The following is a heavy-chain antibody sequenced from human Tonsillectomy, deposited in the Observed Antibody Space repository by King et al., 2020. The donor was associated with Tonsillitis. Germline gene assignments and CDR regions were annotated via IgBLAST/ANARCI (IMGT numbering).Heavy chain of an antibody. CDR1: GFSLSNARMG. J-gene: IGHJ4*02. V-gene: IGHV2-26*01. D-gene: IGHD3-10*01. CDR3: ARYYYGSGSYYNFDY. Sequence: TLKESGPVLVKPTETLTLTCTVSGFSLSNARMGVSWIRQPPGKALEWLAHIFSNDEKSYSTSLKSRLTISKDTSKSQVVLTMTNMDPVDTARYYCARYYYGSGSYYNFDYSGQGTLVTVSS. CDR2: IFSNDEK.